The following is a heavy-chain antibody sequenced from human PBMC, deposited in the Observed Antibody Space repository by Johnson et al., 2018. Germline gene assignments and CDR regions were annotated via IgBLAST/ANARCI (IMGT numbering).Heavy chain of an antibody. V-gene: IGHV3-21*01. J-gene: IGHJ3*02. Sequence: VQLVESGGCLVKPGGSLRLSCAASGFTFSSYSMNWVRQAPGKGLEWVSSISSSSSYIYYADSVKGRFTISRDNAKNSLYLQMNSLRAEDTAVYYWAGITMGYDLWSGYQDGALDIWGQGTMVTVSS. CDR2: ISSSSSYI. CDR3: AGITMGYDLWSGYQDGALDI. D-gene: IGHD3-3*01. CDR1: GFTFSSYS.